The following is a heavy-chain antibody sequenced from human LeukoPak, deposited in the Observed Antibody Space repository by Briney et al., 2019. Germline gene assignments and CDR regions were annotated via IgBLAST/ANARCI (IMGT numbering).Heavy chain of an antibody. D-gene: IGHD3-10*01. CDR3: ARYYYGSGSYENWFDP. V-gene: IGHV4-31*03. CDR2: IYYSGST. CDR1: GGSISSGGYY. J-gene: IGHJ5*02. Sequence: SETLSLTCTVSGGSISSGGYYWSWTHQHPGKGLEWIGYIYYSGSTYYNPSLKSRVTISVDTSKYQFSLKLSSVTAADTAVYYCARYYYGSGSYENWFDPWGQGTLVTVSS.